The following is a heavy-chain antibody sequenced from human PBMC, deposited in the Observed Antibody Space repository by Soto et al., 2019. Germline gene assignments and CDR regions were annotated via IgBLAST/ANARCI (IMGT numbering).Heavy chain of an antibody. CDR1: GGSISSSNW. D-gene: IGHD3-10*01. CDR3: ARRWMVRGVMNWFDP. CDR2: IYHSGST. Sequence: SETLSLTCAVSGGSISSSNWWSWVRQPPGKGLEWIGEIYHSGSTNYNPSLKSRVTISVDKSKNQFSLKPSSVTAADTAVYYCARRWMVRGVMNWFDPWGQGTLVT. V-gene: IGHV4-4*02. J-gene: IGHJ5*02.